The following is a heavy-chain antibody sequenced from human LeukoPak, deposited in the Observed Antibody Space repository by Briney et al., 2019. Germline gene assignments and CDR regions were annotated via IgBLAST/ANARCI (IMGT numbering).Heavy chain of an antibody. CDR2: ISYDGSNK. CDR1: GFTFSSYA. CDR3: ARDMLDEGNHIDY. D-gene: IGHD1-14*01. Sequence: GGPLRLSCEAPGFTFSSYAMHWVRQAPGKGQEWVAVISYDGSNKYYADSVKGRFTISRDNSKNTLYLQMNSLRAEDTAVYYCARDMLDEGNHIDYWGQGTLVTVSS. J-gene: IGHJ4*02. V-gene: IGHV3-30*01.